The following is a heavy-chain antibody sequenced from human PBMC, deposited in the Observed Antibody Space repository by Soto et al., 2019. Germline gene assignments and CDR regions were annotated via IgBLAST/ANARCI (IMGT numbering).Heavy chain of an antibody. Sequence: DVQLVESGGGLVKPGGSLRLSCAASGFTFSTYSMNWVRQAPGKGLEWISSISSSGGSLSHAESVKGRFTISRDNAKNSLYLQMDSLRAEDTAVYYCARGRSINTNMDYWGQGTLVTVSS. D-gene: IGHD2-2*01. J-gene: IGHJ4*02. CDR2: ISSSGGSL. CDR3: ARGRSINTNMDY. CDR1: GFTFSTYS. V-gene: IGHV3-21*01.